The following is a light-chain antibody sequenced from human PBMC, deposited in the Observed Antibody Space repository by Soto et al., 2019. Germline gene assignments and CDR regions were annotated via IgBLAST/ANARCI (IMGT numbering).Light chain of an antibody. CDR3: QQYNNWLPCT. Sequence: EIVMTQSPATLSVSPGERATLSCRASQSVSSNLAWYQQKPGLAPRLLIYGASTRATGIPARFSGSGSGTEFTLTISSLQSEDFAVYYCQQYNNWLPCTFGQGTRLEIK. J-gene: IGKJ2*02. CDR1: QSVSSN. CDR2: GAS. V-gene: IGKV3-15*01.